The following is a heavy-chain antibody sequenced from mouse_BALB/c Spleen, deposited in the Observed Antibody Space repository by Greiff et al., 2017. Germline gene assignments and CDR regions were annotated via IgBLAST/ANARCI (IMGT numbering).Heavy chain of an antibody. J-gene: IGHJ3*01. CDR1: GFTFSSYA. Sequence: EVKVVESGGGLVKPGGSLKLSCAASGFTFSSYAMSWVRQSPEKRLEWVAEISSGGSYTYYPDTVTGRFTISRDNAKNTLYLEMSSLRSEDTAMYYCAGDYDDGSWFAYWGQGTLVTVSA. CDR3: AGDYDDGSWFAY. V-gene: IGHV5-9-4*01. D-gene: IGHD2-4*01. CDR2: ISSGGSYT.